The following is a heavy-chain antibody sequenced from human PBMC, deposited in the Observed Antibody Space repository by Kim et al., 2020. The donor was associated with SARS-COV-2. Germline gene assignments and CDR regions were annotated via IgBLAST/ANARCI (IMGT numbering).Heavy chain of an antibody. V-gene: IGHV5-51*01. D-gene: IGHD3-22*01. CDR3: ARRYYGSSGFEYFDY. Sequence: PSFHGQVTISADKSINTAYLQWSSLRASDTAMYLCARRYYGSSGFEYFDYWGQGTLVTVSS. J-gene: IGHJ4*02.